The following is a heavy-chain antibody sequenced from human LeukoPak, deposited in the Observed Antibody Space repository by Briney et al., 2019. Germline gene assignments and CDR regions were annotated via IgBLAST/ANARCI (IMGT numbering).Heavy chain of an antibody. CDR3: ARGFYDYVWGSYRRQQNNRFDP. D-gene: IGHD3-16*02. CDR2: INHSGST. V-gene: IGHV4-34*01. CDR1: GGSFSGYY. Sequence: TSETLSLTCAVYGGSFSGYYWSWIRQPPGKGLEWIGEINHSGSTNYNPSLKSRVTISVDTSKNQFSLKLSSVTAADTAVYYCARGFYDYVWGSYRRQQNNRFDPWGQGTLVTVSS. J-gene: IGHJ5*02.